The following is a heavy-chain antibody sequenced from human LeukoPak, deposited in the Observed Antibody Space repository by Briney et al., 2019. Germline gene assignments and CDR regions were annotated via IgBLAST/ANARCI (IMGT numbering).Heavy chain of an antibody. D-gene: IGHD6-13*01. CDR3: ARVGDRGSSYDY. Sequence: ASVKVSCKASGYTFTGYYMHWVRQAPGQGVEWMGWINPNSGGTNYAQKFQGRVTMTRDTSISTAYMELSRLRSDDTAVYYCARVGDRGSSYDYWGQGTLVTVSS. J-gene: IGHJ4*02. V-gene: IGHV1-2*02. CDR1: GYTFTGYY. CDR2: INPNSGGT.